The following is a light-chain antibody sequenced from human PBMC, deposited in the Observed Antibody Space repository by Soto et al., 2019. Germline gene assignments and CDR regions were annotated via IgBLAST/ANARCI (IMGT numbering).Light chain of an antibody. V-gene: IGLV1-40*01. J-gene: IGLJ2*01. CDR1: SSNSGAGYD. CDR2: GNS. Sequence: QSVLTQPPSVSGAPGQRVTISCTGSSSNSGAGYDVHWYQQLPGTAPKLLIYGNSNRPSGVPDRFSGSKSGTSASLAITGRQAEDEADYYCQSYDSSLSGGVFGGGTKLTVL. CDR3: QSYDSSLSGGV.